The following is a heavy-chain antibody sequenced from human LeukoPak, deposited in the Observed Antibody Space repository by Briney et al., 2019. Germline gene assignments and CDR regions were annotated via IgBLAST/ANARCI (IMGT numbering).Heavy chain of an antibody. CDR2: IWHDGSNQ. J-gene: IGHJ2*01. CDR3: VRDRSARYFDF. V-gene: IGHV3-33*01. Sequence: PGGSLRLSCAASGFTFRNHGMYWVRQAPGKGLEWVAIIWHDGSNQYYGDSVKGRFTISRDNSKNMLYLQMNSLRADDTALYYCVRDRSARYFDFWGRGTLVTVSS. CDR1: GFTFRNHG. D-gene: IGHD3-3*01.